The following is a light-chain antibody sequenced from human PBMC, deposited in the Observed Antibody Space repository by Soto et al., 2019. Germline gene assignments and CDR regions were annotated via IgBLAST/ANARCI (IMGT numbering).Light chain of an antibody. Sequence: QSVLTQPPSASGSPGQSVTISCTGTSSDVGAYDYVSWYQQHTGKAPKLMIYEINKRPSGVPDRFSGSKSGNTASLTVSGLQAEDEADYYCSSFACINNFPYVFGTGPKVTXL. CDR2: EIN. CDR3: SSFACINNFPYV. J-gene: IGLJ1*01. CDR1: SSDVGAYDY. V-gene: IGLV2-8*01.